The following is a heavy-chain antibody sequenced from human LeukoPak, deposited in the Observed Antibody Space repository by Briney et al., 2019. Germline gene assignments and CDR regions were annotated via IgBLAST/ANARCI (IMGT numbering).Heavy chain of an antibody. V-gene: IGHV4-59*08. CDR1: GASLSTSS. CDR2: IYYSGTA. Sequence: SETLSLTCTVSGASLSTSSWTWIRQPPGKGLECIGFIYYSGTAHYHPSLKSRVTISLDTSKNQFSLRLSSVTAADTAVYYCARHLSSGWSDYWGQGTLDTVS. J-gene: IGHJ4*02. D-gene: IGHD6-19*01. CDR3: ARHLSSGWSDY.